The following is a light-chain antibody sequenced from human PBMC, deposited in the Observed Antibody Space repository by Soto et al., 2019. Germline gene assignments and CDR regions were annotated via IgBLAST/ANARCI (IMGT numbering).Light chain of an antibody. Sequence: DIQMTQSPSTLSAFVGDTVTITCRASQSIDTWLAWHQQKPGRAPKLLISKASALESGVPSRFSGSGSGTDFTLTIRDLQPDDFAIYYCQQYNSYRAFGQGTKVDIK. CDR2: KAS. J-gene: IGKJ1*01. CDR3: QQYNSYRA. CDR1: QSIDTW. V-gene: IGKV1-5*03.